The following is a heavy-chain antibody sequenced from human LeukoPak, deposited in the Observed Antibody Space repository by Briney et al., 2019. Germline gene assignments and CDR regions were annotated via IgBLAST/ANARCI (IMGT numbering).Heavy chain of an antibody. CDR1: GFTFSGYP. Sequence: GGSLRLSCVVSGFTFSGYPMNWVRQAPGKGLEWVSSISTGNNYIYYADSVQGRFTISRDNAKNTLYLQMNSLRAEDTAVYYCAREPAVAGNWFDPWGQGTLVTVSS. D-gene: IGHD6-19*01. CDR2: ISTGNNYI. V-gene: IGHV3-21*01. J-gene: IGHJ5*02. CDR3: AREPAVAGNWFDP.